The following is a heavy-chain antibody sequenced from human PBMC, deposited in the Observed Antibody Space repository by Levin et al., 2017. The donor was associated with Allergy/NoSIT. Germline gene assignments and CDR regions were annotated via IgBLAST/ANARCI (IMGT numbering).Heavy chain of an antibody. J-gene: IGHJ6*02. CDR3: ARGGLLWFGEFPDLQRYGMDV. Sequence: GESLKISCAASFTFSDYYMSWIRQAPGKGLEWVSYISSSGRTRYYADSVKGRFTISRDNAKNSLYLQMNSLRAEDTAVYYCARGGLLWFGEFPDLQRYGMDVWGQGTTVTVSS. V-gene: IGHV3-11*01. D-gene: IGHD3-10*01. CDR1: FTFSDYY. CDR2: ISSSGRTR.